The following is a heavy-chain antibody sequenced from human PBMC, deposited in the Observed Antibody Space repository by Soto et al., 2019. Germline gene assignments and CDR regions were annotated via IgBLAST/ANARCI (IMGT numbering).Heavy chain of an antibody. V-gene: IGHV4-59*01. D-gene: IGHD6-19*01. Sequence: PSETLSLTCTVSGGALSSYYWSWIRQPPGKGLEWIGYIYYTGSTNYNPSLKSRVTISVDTSKNQFSLKLSSVTAADTAVYYCARVVLSVTGTRRTLDYWGQGTLVTVSS. CDR1: GGALSSYY. CDR3: ARVVLSVTGTRRTLDY. J-gene: IGHJ4*02. CDR2: IYYTGST.